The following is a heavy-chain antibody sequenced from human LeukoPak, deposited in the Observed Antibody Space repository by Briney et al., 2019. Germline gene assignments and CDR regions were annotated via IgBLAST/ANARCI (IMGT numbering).Heavy chain of an antibody. CDR1: GGSISSYY. Sequence: SETLSLTCTVSGGSISSYYWSWIRQPAGKGLEWIGRIYTSGSTNYNPSLKSRVTISVDTSKNRSSLRLSSLTAADTAVYFCAGGGWSFDAFDFWGQGTMVTVSS. CDR2: IYTSGST. D-gene: IGHD6-19*01. V-gene: IGHV4-4*07. J-gene: IGHJ3*01. CDR3: AGGGWSFDAFDF.